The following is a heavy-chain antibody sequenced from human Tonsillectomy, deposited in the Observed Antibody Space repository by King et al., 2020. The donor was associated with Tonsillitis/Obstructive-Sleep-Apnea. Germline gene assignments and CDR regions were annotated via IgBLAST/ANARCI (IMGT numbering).Heavy chain of an antibody. CDR2: INHSGST. J-gene: IGHJ5*02. D-gene: IGHD5-12*01. CDR3: ARALSTPYSEYDRGRSVNWFDP. V-gene: IGHV4-34*01. Sequence: VQLQQWGAGLLKPSETLSLTCAVYGGSFSSFYWSWIRQPPGKGLEWIGEINHSGSTNYNPSLKSRVTISIDTSKNHFSLKLNSVTAADTAVYYCARALSTPYSEYDRGRSVNWFDPWGQGTLVTVSS. CDR1: GGSFSSFY.